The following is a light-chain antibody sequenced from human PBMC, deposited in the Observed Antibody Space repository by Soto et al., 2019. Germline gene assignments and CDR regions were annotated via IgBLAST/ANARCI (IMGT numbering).Light chain of an antibody. V-gene: IGKV3-20*01. CDR2: GAS. J-gene: IGKJ1*01. CDR3: QQYGSFKWT. CDR1: QSVSSSY. Sequence: EIVLTQSPGTLSLSPGERATLSCRASQSVSSSYLAWYQQKPGQAPRLLIYGASSRPTGIPDRFSGSGSGTDFTLTISRLEPEDFAVYYCQQYGSFKWTFGQGTKVEIK.